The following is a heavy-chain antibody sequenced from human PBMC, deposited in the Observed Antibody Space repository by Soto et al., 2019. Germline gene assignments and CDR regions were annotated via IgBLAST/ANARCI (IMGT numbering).Heavy chain of an antibody. J-gene: IGHJ3*02. CDR3: ANLSATKDAFDI. Sequence: QVQLQESGPGLVKPSGTLSLTCAVSGGSISSSNWWSWVRQPPGKGLGWIGEIYHSGSTNYNPSLKSRVTISVDKSKNPYSLKLSSVTAADTAVYYCANLSATKDAFDIWGQGTMVTVSS. CDR1: GGSISSSNW. CDR2: IYHSGST. V-gene: IGHV4-4*02.